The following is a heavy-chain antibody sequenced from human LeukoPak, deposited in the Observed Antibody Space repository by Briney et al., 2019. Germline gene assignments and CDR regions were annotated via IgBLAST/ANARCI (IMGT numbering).Heavy chain of an antibody. CDR1: GYTFTSYY. D-gene: IGHD4-23*01. V-gene: IGHV1-46*01. J-gene: IGHJ4*02. Sequence: VASVKVSCKASGYTFTSYYMYWVRQAPGQGLEWMGIINPSGGSTSYAQKFQGRVTMTRDTSTSTVYMELSSLRSEDTAVYYCARDQYGGNPPDYWGQGTLVTVSS. CDR2: INPSGGST. CDR3: ARDQYGGNPPDY.